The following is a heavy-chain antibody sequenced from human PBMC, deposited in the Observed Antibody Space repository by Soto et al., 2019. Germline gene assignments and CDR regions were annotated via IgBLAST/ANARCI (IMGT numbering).Heavy chain of an antibody. CDR2: MNPNSGNT. CDR3: ASALCSSTSCYVFGYYYYGMDV. CDR1: GYTFTSYD. Sequence: ASVKVSCKASGYTFTSYDINWVRQATGQGLEWMGWMNPNSGNTGYAQKFQGRVTMTRNTPISTAYMELSSLRSEDTAVYYCASALCSSTSCYVFGYYYYGMDVWGQGTTVTVSS. D-gene: IGHD2-2*01. V-gene: IGHV1-8*01. J-gene: IGHJ6*02.